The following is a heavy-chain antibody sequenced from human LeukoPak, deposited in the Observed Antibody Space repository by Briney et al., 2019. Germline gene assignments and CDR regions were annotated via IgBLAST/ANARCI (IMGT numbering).Heavy chain of an antibody. CDR2: IYTSGST. CDR1: GGSISSYY. D-gene: IGHD6-13*01. CDR3: ARGPFIAEAGNEFNYFDH. Sequence: SETLSLTCTVSGGSISSYYWSWIRQPAGKGLEWIGRIYTSGSTNYNPSLKSRVTMSVDTSKNQFSLKLSSVTAADTAVYYCARGPFIAEAGNEFNYFDHWGQGPLVAVSS. V-gene: IGHV4-4*07. J-gene: IGHJ4*02.